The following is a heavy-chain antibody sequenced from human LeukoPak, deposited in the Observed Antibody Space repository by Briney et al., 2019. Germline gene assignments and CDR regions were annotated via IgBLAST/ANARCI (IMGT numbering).Heavy chain of an antibody. CDR2: IYSGGST. CDR1: GFTVSSNY. J-gene: IGHJ4*02. D-gene: IGHD1-26*01. Sequence: GGSLRLSCAASGFTVSSNYMSWVRQAPGKRLEWVSVIYSGGSTYYADSVKGRFTISRDNSKNTLYLQMDSLRAEDTAVYYCAREDSGSYFDYWGQGTLVTVSS. CDR3: AREDSGSYFDY. V-gene: IGHV3-66*01.